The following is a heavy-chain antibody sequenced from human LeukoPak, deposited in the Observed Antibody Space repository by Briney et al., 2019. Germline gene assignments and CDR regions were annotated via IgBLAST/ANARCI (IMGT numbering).Heavy chain of an antibody. V-gene: IGHV1-2*04. CDR1: GYTFTDYY. CDR3: ARATGTYRWFDS. Sequence: GAAVKVSCKASGYTFTDYYIHWVRQAPGQGLEWMGWINPNSGDTNYAQKFQGWVTMTRDMSISTAYMELSRLRSDDTAIYYCARATGTYRWFDSWGQGTLVTVSS. J-gene: IGHJ5*01. CDR2: INPNSGDT. D-gene: IGHD1-26*01.